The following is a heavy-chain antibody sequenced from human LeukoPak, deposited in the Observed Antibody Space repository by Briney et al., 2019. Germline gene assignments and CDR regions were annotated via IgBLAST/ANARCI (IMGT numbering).Heavy chain of an antibody. J-gene: IGHJ4*02. CDR1: GFTFSSYG. D-gene: IGHD3-3*01. Sequence: GGSLRLSCAASGFTFSSYGMHWVRQAPGKGLEWVAVIWYDGSNKYYADSVKGRFTISRDNSKNTLYLQMNSLRAEDTAVYYCARGQHYDFWSGYYLWGQGTLVTVSS. CDR3: ARGQHYDFWSGYYL. CDR2: IWYDGSNK. V-gene: IGHV3-33*08.